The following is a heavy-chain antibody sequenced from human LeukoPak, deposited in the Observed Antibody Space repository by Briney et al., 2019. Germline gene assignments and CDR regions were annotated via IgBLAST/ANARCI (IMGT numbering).Heavy chain of an antibody. CDR3: AREEGGTLYY. J-gene: IGHJ4*02. CDR1: GDSLSSSTCN. CDR2: ISQSGNS. D-gene: IGHD1-26*01. Sequence: PSQTLSLTCKVSGDSLSSSTCNWSWIRQPPGKGLEWIGYISQSGNSYFTPSLKSRATISVDRSKNQFSLTLTSVTAADTAVYYCAREEGGTLYYWGQGTLVTVSS. V-gene: IGHV4-30-2*01.